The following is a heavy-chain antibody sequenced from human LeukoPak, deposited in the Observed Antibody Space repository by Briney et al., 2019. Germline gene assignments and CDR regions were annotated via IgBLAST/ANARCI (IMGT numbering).Heavy chain of an antibody. Sequence: ASETLSLTCSVSGASTRSSTYYWGWIRQPPGKGLEWIGEINHSGSTNYNPSLKSRVTISVDTSKNQFSLKLSSVTAADTAVYYCARVNTVLLWFGEFSDWFDPWGQGTLVTVSS. J-gene: IGHJ5*02. CDR3: ARVNTVLLWFGEFSDWFDP. D-gene: IGHD3-10*01. CDR1: GASTRSSTYY. CDR2: INHSGST. V-gene: IGHV4-39*07.